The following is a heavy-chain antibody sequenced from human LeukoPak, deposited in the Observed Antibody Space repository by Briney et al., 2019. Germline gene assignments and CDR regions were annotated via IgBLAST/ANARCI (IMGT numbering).Heavy chain of an antibody. V-gene: IGHV3-23*01. CDR2: ISGSGGST. CDR1: GFTFSSYA. D-gene: IGHD2-15*01. Sequence: GGSLRLSCAASGFTFSSYAMSWVRQAPGKGLEWVAAISGSGGSTYYADSVKGRFTISRDNSKNTLYLQMNSLRAEDTAVYYRAKDSLDGYCSGGSCYKSYYYYGMDVWGQGTTVTVSS. J-gene: IGHJ6*02. CDR3: AKDSLDGYCSGGSCYKSYYYYGMDV.